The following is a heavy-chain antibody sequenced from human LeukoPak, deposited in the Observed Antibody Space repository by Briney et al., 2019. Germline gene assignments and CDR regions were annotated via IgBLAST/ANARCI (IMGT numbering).Heavy chain of an antibody. V-gene: IGHV3-21*06. CDR3: ARGSIAARPGP. D-gene: IGHD6-6*01. J-gene: IGHJ5*02. Sequence: GGSLRLSCAGSGFTFSIYTMNWVRQAPGKGLEWVSSISGSRSYMYYADSVKGRFTISRDNAKNSLYLQMNSLRVEDTAVYYCARGSIAARPGPWGQGTLVTVSS. CDR1: GFTFSIYT. CDR2: ISGSRSYM.